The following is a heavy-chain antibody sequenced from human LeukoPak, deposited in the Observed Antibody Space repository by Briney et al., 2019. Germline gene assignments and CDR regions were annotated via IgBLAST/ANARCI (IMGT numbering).Heavy chain of an antibody. D-gene: IGHD2-2*01. Sequence: WGSLTRSSAASAFTVSSNYMSWVRQAPGKGLEWVSVIYSGGSTYDEDSVKGRFTISRHNSKNTLYLQMNSLRAEDAAVYYCARDSCSSTSCDPYYYGMDVWGQGTTVTVSS. V-gene: IGHV3-53*04. CDR2: IYSGGST. CDR1: AFTVSSNY. CDR3: ARDSCSSTSCDPYYYGMDV. J-gene: IGHJ6*02.